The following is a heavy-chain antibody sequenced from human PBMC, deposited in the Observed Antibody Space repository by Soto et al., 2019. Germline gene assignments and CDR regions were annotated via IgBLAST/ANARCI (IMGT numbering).Heavy chain of an antibody. CDR1: GFTFSDYS. CDR2: ISSGSSAI. Sequence: VGSLRLSCAASGFTFSDYSMNWVRQAPGKGLEWVAYISSGSSAIYYADSVKGRFTISRDNVKNSLYLQMNSLRDEDTAVYYCARDTPFDYWGQGALVTSPQ. CDR3: ARDTPFDY. J-gene: IGHJ4*02. V-gene: IGHV3-48*02.